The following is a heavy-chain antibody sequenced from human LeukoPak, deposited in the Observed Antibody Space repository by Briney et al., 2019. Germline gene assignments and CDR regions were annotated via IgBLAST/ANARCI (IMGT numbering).Heavy chain of an antibody. V-gene: IGHV4-59*01. D-gene: IGHD3-22*01. Sequence: SQTLSLTCTVSGGSISTYYWSWIRQSPGRGLEWIGYIYYSGITKYNPSLKSRVTISVDTSTNQFSLRLSSVTAADTAVYYCARGYYYDSSGYFLDFWGQGTLVAVSS. CDR2: IYYSGIT. J-gene: IGHJ4*02. CDR1: GGSISTYY. CDR3: ARGYYYDSSGYFLDF.